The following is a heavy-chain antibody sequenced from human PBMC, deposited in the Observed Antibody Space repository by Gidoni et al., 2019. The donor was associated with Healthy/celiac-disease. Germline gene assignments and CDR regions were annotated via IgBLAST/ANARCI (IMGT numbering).Heavy chain of an antibody. CDR2: ISYDGSNK. CDR1: GFTFISYG. Sequence: QVQLVESGGGVVQPGRSLRLSCAASGFTFISYGMHWGRQAPGKGLEWVAVISYDGSNKYYADSVKGRFTISRDNSKNTLYLQMNSLRAEDTAVYYCAKGPNWNYLSYYYGMDVWGQGTTVTVSS. CDR3: AKGPNWNYLSYYYGMDV. J-gene: IGHJ6*02. V-gene: IGHV3-30*18. D-gene: IGHD1-7*01.